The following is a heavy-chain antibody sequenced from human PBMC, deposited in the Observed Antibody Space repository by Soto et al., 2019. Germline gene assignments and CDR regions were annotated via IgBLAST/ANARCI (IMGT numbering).Heavy chain of an antibody. J-gene: IGHJ4*02. V-gene: IGHV3-21*01. CDR3: AKEIFSSYYESSGLYYFDD. CDR2: ISSSSSYI. Sequence: PGGSLRLSCAASGFTFSIYSMNRVRQAPGKGLEWVSSISSSSSYIYYADSVKGRFTISRDNAKNSLYLQMNSVRAEDTAVYYCAKEIFSSYYESSGLYYFDDWGQGTLVTVSS. D-gene: IGHD3-22*01. CDR1: GFTFSIYS.